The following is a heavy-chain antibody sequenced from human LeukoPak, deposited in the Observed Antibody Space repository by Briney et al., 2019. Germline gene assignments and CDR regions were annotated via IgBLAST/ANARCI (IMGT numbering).Heavy chain of an antibody. Sequence: GGFLRLSCAASGFTFSDYYMSWIRQAPGKGLEWVSYISSSGSTIYYADSVKGRFTISRDNAKNSLYLQMNSLRAEDTAVYYCATLSVRAHPFDYWGQGTLVTVSS. V-gene: IGHV3-11*04. CDR1: GFTFSDYY. CDR2: ISSSGSTI. CDR3: ATLSVRAHPFDY. D-gene: IGHD3-10*01. J-gene: IGHJ4*02.